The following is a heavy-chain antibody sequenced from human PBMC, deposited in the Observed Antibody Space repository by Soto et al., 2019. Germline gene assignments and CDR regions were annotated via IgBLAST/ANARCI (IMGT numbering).Heavy chain of an antibody. CDR2: ISSSSSYI. D-gene: IGHD3-16*01. V-gene: IGHV3-21*01. CDR1: GFTFSSYS. J-gene: IGHJ6*02. CDR3: ARGGDYYYGMDV. Sequence: PGGSLRLSCAASGFTFSSYSMNWARQAPGKGLEWVSSISSSSSYIYYADSVKGRFTISRDNAKNSLYLQMSSLRAEDTAVYYCARGGDYYYGMDVWGQGTTVTVSS.